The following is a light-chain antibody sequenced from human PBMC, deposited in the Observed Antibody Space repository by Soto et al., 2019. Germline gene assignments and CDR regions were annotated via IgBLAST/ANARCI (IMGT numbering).Light chain of an antibody. CDR2: EVS. Sequence: QSALTQPASVSGSPGQSITISCTGTSSDVGGYNYVSWYQQHPGKAPELMIYEVSNRPSGVSNRFSGSKSGSTASLTVSGLQAEDEADYYCSSYTSATTVFFGGGTQLTVL. CDR3: SSYTSATTVF. V-gene: IGLV2-14*01. J-gene: IGLJ2*01. CDR1: SSDVGGYNY.